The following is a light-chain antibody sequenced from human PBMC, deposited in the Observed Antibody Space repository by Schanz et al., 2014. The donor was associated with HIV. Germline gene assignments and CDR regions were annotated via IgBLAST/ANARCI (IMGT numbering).Light chain of an antibody. J-gene: IGKJ1*01. CDR2: ATS. CDR3: QQYGSSRWT. CDR1: QRLSSSY. V-gene: IGKV3-20*01. Sequence: EIVLTQSPGSLSLSPGGRATLSCGASQRLSSSYLAWYQQKRDQPPRLVIYATSTRAAGIPDRFSGTGSGTDFTLTISRLEPEDFAVYYCQQYGSSRWTFGQGTKVEVK.